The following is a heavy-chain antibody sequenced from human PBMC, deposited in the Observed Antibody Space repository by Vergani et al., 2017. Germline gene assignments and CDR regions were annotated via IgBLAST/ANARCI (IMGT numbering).Heavy chain of an antibody. V-gene: IGHV1-8*03. CDR3: ARDHQGPTTLDY. Sequence: QVQLVQSGAEVKKPGASVKVSCKASGYTFTSDDINWVRQATGQGLEWMGWMNPISGNTGYAQNLQGRLTITRDTSVNTAYMELSSLTSDDTAIYYCARDHQGPTTLDYWGQGSLVTVSS. CDR1: GYTFTSDD. D-gene: IGHD1-26*01. J-gene: IGHJ4*02. CDR2: MNPISGNT.